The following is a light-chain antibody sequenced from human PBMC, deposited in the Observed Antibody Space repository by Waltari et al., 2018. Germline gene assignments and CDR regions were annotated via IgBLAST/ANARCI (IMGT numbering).Light chain of an antibody. CDR2: GEN. Sequence: SSELTQDPAVSVALGQTVRITCQGDSLRKYYATWYQQKPGQAPVLVIFGENTRPSGSPDRVSGSSSGNTASLTITGAEAEEEADYHCTSRDSSGYRHVFGTGTKVTVL. CDR3: TSRDSSGYRHV. V-gene: IGLV3-19*01. CDR1: SLRKYY. J-gene: IGLJ1*01.